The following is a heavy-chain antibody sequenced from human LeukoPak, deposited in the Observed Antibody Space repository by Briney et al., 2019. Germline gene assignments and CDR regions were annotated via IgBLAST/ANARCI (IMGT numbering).Heavy chain of an antibody. Sequence: ASVKVSCKASGYTFTSYYMHWVRQAPGQGLEWMGIINPSGGSTSYAQKFQGRVTMTRDTSTSTVYMELSSLRSEDTAVYYCARGRPTYCGGDCYAVYDYWGQGTLVTVSS. V-gene: IGHV1-46*01. CDR3: ARGRPTYCGGDCYAVYDY. CDR2: INPSGGST. D-gene: IGHD2-21*02. CDR1: GYTFTSYY. J-gene: IGHJ4*02.